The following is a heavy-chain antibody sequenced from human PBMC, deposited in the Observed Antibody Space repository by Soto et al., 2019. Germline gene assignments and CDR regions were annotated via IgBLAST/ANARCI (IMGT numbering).Heavy chain of an antibody. CDR2: IYPTGST. D-gene: IGHD2-2*01. CDR1: GGSFSSYY. CDR3: ATGRSEIVPGAMDT. Sequence: QVQLQESGPGLVKPSETLSLSCTVSGGSFSSYYCNWVRKSAGKGLEWISRIYPTGSTTYNPSLKSRLTMSVDTSKNQFSLRLTSMTAADTAVYYCATGRSEIVPGAMDTWGQGTLFTVSS. V-gene: IGHV4-4*07. J-gene: IGHJ5*02.